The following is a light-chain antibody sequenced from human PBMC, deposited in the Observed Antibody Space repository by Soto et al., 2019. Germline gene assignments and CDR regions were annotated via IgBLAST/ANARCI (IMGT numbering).Light chain of an antibody. J-gene: IGKJ2*01. V-gene: IGKV3-11*01. Sequence: EIVLTQSPATLSLSPGERATLSCRASQSVSSYLAWYQQKPGQAPRLLIYDASNRATGIPARCSGSGSGTDFTLTISSLEPEDLAVYYCQQRSNLPYTFGQGPKLEIK. CDR2: DAS. CDR1: QSVSSY. CDR3: QQRSNLPYT.